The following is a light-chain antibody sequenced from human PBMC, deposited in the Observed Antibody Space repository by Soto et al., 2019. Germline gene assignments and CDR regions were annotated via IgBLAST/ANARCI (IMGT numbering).Light chain of an antibody. CDR2: DAS. Sequence: EIVLTQSPATLSLSPGERATLSCRASQSVSSYLAWYQQKPGQAPRLLIYDASNRATGIPARFTGSGSATDFTLTISSLEPEDFAVYYCQQRTNWPPYTFGQGTKLEMK. CDR1: QSVSSY. CDR3: QQRTNWPPYT. J-gene: IGKJ2*01. V-gene: IGKV3-11*01.